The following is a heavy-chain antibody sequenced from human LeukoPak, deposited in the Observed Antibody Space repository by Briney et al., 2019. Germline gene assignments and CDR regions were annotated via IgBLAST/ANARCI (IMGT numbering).Heavy chain of an antibody. CDR1: GFTFSSYA. J-gene: IGHJ4*02. D-gene: IGHD3-16*02. CDR3: AKDRTPGNAWGSYRFDY. V-gene: IGHV3-23*01. CDR2: ISGSGDST. Sequence: GGSLRLSCAASGFTFSSYAMSWVRQAPGKGLEWVSGISGSGDSTYYADSVKGRFTISRDKSRNTLYLQMNSLGAADTAVYYCAKDRTPGNAWGSYRFDYWGQGTLVTVSS.